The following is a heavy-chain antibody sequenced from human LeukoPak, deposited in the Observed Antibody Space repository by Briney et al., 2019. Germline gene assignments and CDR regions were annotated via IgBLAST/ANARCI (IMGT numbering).Heavy chain of an antibody. CDR3: ARRWVTYYYDSSGPDY. CDR1: GFTFSDYY. CDR2: ISSSGSTI. V-gene: IGHV3-11*01. D-gene: IGHD3-22*01. J-gene: IGHJ4*02. Sequence: PGGSPRLSCAAFGFTFSDYYMSWIRQAPGKGLEWVSYISSSGSTIYYADSVKGRFTISRDNAKNSLYLQMNSLRAEDTAVYYCARRWVTYYYDSSGPDYWGQGTLVTVSS.